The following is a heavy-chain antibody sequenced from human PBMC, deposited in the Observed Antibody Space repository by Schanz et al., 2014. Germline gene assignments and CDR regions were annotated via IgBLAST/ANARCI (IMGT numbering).Heavy chain of an antibody. CDR1: GYTFTSYD. CDR2: MNPNSGNT. J-gene: IGHJ4*02. Sequence: QVQLVQSGAEVKKPGASVRLSCEASGYTFTSYDINWVRQAPGQGLEWMGWMNPNSGNTGYAQKFQGRVTMSRDTSTSAVYMELSSLRYEDTAVYYCARDGEAAAGCDYWGQGTLVTVSS. V-gene: IGHV1-8*02. CDR3: ARDGEAAAGCDY. D-gene: IGHD6-13*01.